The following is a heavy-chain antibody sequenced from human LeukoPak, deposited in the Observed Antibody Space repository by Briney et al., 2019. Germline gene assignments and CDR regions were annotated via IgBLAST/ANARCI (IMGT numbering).Heavy chain of an antibody. Sequence: GGSLRLCCAASGFTFSSYAMHWVRQAPGKGLEWVAVISYDGSNKYYADSVKGRFTISRDNSKNTLYLQMNSLRAEDTAVYYCAAGGQQSYFDYWGQGTLVTVSS. CDR2: ISYDGSNK. D-gene: IGHD6-13*01. CDR3: AAGGQQSYFDY. CDR1: GFTFSSYA. J-gene: IGHJ4*02. V-gene: IGHV3-30-3*01.